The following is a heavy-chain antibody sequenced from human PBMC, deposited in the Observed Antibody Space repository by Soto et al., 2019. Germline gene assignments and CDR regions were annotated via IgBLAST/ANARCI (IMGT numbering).Heavy chain of an antibody. J-gene: IGHJ3*02. Sequence: ASVKVSCKVSGYTLTELSMHWVRQAPGKGLEWMGGFDPEDSETIYAQKFQGRVTMTEDTSTDTAYMELSSLRSEDTAVYCCATESVVGATRGAFDIWGQGTMVTVSS. CDR3: ATESVVGATRGAFDI. D-gene: IGHD1-26*01. CDR1: GYTLTELS. CDR2: FDPEDSET. V-gene: IGHV1-24*01.